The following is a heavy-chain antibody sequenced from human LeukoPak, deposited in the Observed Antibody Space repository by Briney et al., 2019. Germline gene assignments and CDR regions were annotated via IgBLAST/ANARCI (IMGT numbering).Heavy chain of an antibody. CDR1: GYSFTSYW. CDR3: ARQYNYYAAGASYFDY. J-gene: IGHJ4*02. Sequence: GESLKISCKGSGYSFTSYWIGWVRQMSGRGLEWMGIIYPGDSDTRYSPSFQGQVTISADKSISTAYLQWSSLKASDTAMYYCARQYNYYAAGASYFDYWGQGSLVTVSS. V-gene: IGHV5-51*01. CDR2: IYPGDSDT. D-gene: IGHD3-10*01.